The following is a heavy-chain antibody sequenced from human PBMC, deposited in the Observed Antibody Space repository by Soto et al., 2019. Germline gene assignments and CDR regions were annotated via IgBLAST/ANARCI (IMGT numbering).Heavy chain of an antibody. CDR3: ARAVPLLGYYGMDV. CDR2: MYHSGST. Sequence: PSETLSLTCAVSGGSISSSNWWSWVRQPPGKGLEWIGEMYHSGSTIYNPSLKSRVTISVDKSKNQFSLKLTSVTAADTAIYYCARAVPLLGYYGMDVWGQGTTVTVSS. CDR1: GGSISSSNW. D-gene: IGHD3-10*01. V-gene: IGHV4-4*02. J-gene: IGHJ6*02.